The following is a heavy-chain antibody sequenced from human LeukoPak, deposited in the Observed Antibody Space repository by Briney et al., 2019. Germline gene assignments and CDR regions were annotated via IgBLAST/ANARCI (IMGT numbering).Heavy chain of an antibody. CDR1: GFTFSTYS. Sequence: GGSLRLSCAASGFTFSTYSMNWVRQAPGKGLEWVSYINSSGIVIYYADSVKGRFTISRDNAKNSLYLQMNSLRAEDTAVYYCAKDGVRGGYCSSTSCGPFDPWGQGTLVAVSS. J-gene: IGHJ5*02. CDR2: INSSGIVI. CDR3: AKDGVRGGYCSSTSCGPFDP. D-gene: IGHD2-2*01. V-gene: IGHV3-48*04.